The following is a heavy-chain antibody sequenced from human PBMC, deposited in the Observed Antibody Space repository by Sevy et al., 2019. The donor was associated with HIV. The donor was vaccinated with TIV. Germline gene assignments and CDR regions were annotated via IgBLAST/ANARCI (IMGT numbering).Heavy chain of an antibody. CDR3: AKDAYYDTTHFDY. CDR2: LYRDA. D-gene: IGHD3-22*01. J-gene: IGHJ4*02. CDR1: GFTVSSNY. Sequence: GGSLRLSCAASGFTVSSNYMSWVRQAPGKGLEWVSVLYRDAYYADSVKGRFTISRDNSKNTLYLQMNSLRAEDTAVYYCAKDAYYDTTHFDYWGQGTLVTVSS. V-gene: IGHV3-53*01.